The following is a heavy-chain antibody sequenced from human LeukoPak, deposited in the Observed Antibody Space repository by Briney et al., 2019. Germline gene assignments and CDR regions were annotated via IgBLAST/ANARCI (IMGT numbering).Heavy chain of an antibody. CDR3: ARGGSSSWYGFDY. V-gene: IGHV4-34*01. Sequence: PSETLSLTCAVYGGSFSGYYWSWIRQPPGKGLEWIGEINHSGSTNYNPSRKSRVTISVDTPKNHFSLKLSSVTAADTAVYYCARGGSSSWYGFDYWGQGTLVTVSS. CDR1: GGSFSGYY. J-gene: IGHJ4*02. CDR2: INHSGST. D-gene: IGHD6-13*01.